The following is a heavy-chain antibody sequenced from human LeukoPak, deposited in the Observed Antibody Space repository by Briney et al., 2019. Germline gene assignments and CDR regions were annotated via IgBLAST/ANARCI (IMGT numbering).Heavy chain of an antibody. CDR2: FHHSGST. J-gene: IGHJ4*02. CDR1: GYSISSGYY. D-gene: IGHD6-19*01. Sequence: AETLSLTCAVSGYSISSGYYWGWIRQPPGKGLEWIGSFHHSGSTYYNPSLKSRVTISADTSKNQLPLKLSSVTAADTAVYYCARGGSVPGTGYWGQGTLVTVSS. CDR3: ARGGSVPGTGY. V-gene: IGHV4-38-2*01.